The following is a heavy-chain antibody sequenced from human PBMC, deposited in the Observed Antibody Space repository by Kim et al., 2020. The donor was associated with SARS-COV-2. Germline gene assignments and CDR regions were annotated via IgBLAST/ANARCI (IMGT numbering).Heavy chain of an antibody. J-gene: IGHJ6*02. Sequence: AASVKGRFTISRDNAKNSLYLQMNSLRDEDTAVYYCARDRVKKSTGGMDVWGQGTTVTVSS. D-gene: IGHD2-2*01. V-gene: IGHV3-48*02. CDR3: ARDRVKKSTGGMDV.